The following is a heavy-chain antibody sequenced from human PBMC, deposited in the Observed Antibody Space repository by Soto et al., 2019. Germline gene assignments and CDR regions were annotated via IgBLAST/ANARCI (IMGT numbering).Heavy chain of an antibody. V-gene: IGHV3-48*02. CDR1: GFIFNNYD. CDR2: ISSSSSTI. CDR3: ARGGCSGGSCQGAWTMDG. Sequence: EVQLVESGGGLVQPGGSLRLSCEASGFIFNNYDMNWVRQAPGKGLEWVSYISSSSSTIYNADSVKGRFTISRDNAKNSLYLQMNSLRDEDMAVYYCARGGCSGGSCQGAWTMDGWGQGTTVTVSS. D-gene: IGHD2-15*01. J-gene: IGHJ6*02.